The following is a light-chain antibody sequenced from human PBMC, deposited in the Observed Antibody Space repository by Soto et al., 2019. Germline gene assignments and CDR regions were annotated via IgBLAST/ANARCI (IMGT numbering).Light chain of an antibody. V-gene: IGKV3-20*01. CDR2: GAS. Sequence: EIVLTQSPCTLSLSPGERATLSCRASQSVNSNYLAWYQQKPGQAPRLLIFGASSRVTGIPDRFSGSGSGTDFSLTISRMEPEDFAVYYCQQCGGSPPYTFGQGTKLEIK. CDR1: QSVNSNY. J-gene: IGKJ2*01. CDR3: QQCGGSPPYT.